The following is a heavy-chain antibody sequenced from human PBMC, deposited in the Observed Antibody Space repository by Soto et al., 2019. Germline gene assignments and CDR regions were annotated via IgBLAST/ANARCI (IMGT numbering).Heavy chain of an antibody. V-gene: IGHV4-34*01. CDR1: GGSFSGYY. CDR2: INHSGST. D-gene: IGHD3-10*01. J-gene: IGHJ5*02. CDR3: ARGRKGSGLDP. Sequence: SETLSLTCAVYGGSFSGYYWSWIRQPPGKGLEWIGEINHSGSTNYNLSLKSRVTISVDTSKNQFSLKLSSVTAADTAVYYCARGRKGSGLDPWGQGTLVTVSS.